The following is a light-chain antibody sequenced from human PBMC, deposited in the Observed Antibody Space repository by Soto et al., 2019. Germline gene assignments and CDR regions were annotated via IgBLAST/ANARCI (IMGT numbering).Light chain of an antibody. CDR1: SSDVGIYSL. Sequence: QSALTQPASVSGSPGQSIIISCTGASSDVGIYSLVSWYQQHPGKAPKLMIYEGSRRPSGVSNRFSGSTSDNTASLTISGLQAEDEADYYCCSYAGSTNFVLFGGGTKLTVL. J-gene: IGLJ3*02. CDR2: EGS. V-gene: IGLV2-23*01. CDR3: CSYAGSTNFVL.